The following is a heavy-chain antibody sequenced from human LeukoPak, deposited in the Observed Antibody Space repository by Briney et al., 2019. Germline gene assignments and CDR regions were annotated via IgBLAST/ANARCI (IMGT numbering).Heavy chain of an antibody. D-gene: IGHD2-2*02. CDR1: GFTFSSYG. V-gene: IGHV3-48*01. Sequence: GGSLRLSCAASGFTFSSYGMHWVRQAPGKGLEWVSYISSSSETIYYADSVKGRFTISRDNAKNSLFLQMNSLRAEDTAVYYCARDCVSASCYTTHFDYWGQGTLVTVSS. CDR2: ISSSSETI. J-gene: IGHJ4*02. CDR3: ARDCVSASCYTTHFDY.